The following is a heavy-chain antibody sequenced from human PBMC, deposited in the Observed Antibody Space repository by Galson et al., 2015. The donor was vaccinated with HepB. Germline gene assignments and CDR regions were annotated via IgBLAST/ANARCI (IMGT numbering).Heavy chain of an antibody. CDR3: AKKLTGPIPVAGTFDY. Sequence: SLRLSCAASGFTFSSYWMSWVRQAPGKGLEWVANIKQDGSEKYYVDSVKGRFTISRDNAKNSLYLQMNSLRVDDTAVYYCAKKLTGPIPVAGTFDYWGQGALVTVSS. J-gene: IGHJ4*02. V-gene: IGHV3-7*03. D-gene: IGHD6-19*01. CDR2: IKQDGSEK. CDR1: GFTFSSYW.